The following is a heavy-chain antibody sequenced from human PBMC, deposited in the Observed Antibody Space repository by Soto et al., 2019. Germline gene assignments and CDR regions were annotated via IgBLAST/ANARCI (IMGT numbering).Heavy chain of an antibody. V-gene: IGHV1-58*01. CDR3: ARWYYYDSSGYYPGMDV. D-gene: IGHD3-22*01. Sequence: SVKVSCKASGFTFTSSAVQWVRQARGQRLEWIGWMDVGSGNTSYAQKFQGRVTITRNISTSTAYMELSSLRSEDTAVYYCARWYYYDSSGYYPGMDVWGQGTTVTVS. CDR1: GFTFTSSA. CDR2: MDVGSGNT. J-gene: IGHJ6*02.